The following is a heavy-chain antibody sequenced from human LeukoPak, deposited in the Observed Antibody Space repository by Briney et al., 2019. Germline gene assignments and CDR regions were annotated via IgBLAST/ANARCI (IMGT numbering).Heavy chain of an antibody. CDR1: GGSISSYY. V-gene: IGHV4-59*01. J-gene: IGHJ2*01. Sequence: SETLSLTCTVSGGSISSYYWSWIRQPPGKGLEWIGYIYYSGSTNYNPSLKSRVTISVDTSKNQFSLKLSSVTAADTAVYYCARSGGSGSPYWYFDLWGRGTLVTVSS. CDR3: ARSGGSGSPYWYFDL. CDR2: IYYSGST. D-gene: IGHD3-10*01.